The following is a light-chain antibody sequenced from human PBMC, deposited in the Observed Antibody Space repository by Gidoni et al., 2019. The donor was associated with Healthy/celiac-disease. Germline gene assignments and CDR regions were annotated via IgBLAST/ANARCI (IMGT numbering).Light chain of an antibody. CDR2: KVS. CDR3: MQGRHWPEIT. CDR1: QSVVHSDGNSY. J-gene: IGKJ3*01. Sequence: DAASTESPLPLPVTLGQPAYISCRSSQSVVHSDGNSYLNWFQQRPDQSPRRLIYKVSNRDSGVPDRLSGSGSGTDFSLKISRVEAEDVGVYYYMQGRHWPEITFGPGTKVDIK. V-gene: IGKV2-30*02.